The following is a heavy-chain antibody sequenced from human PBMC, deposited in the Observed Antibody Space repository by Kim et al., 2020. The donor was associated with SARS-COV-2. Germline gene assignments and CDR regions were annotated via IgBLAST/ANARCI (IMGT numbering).Heavy chain of an antibody. D-gene: IGHD3-10*01. Sequence: GGSLRLSCAASGFTFSAYDMSWVRQVPGKGLEWVSGISGSGGPTYYAGSVKGRFTISRDNSKNTLYLQMNTLRDEDTAIYYCAKDDRSGTTYDAFDIWGQGAMVTVSS. V-gene: IGHV3-23*01. CDR1: GFTFSAYD. CDR3: AKDDRSGTTYDAFDI. J-gene: IGHJ3*02. CDR2: ISGSGGPT.